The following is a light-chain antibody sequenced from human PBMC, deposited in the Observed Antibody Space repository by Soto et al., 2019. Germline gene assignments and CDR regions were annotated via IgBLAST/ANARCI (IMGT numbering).Light chain of an antibody. CDR2: RAT. Sequence: EIVMTQSPATLSVSPGEGATLSCRASQSIGSSLAWYQQRPGQAPRLLIYRATSTATGVPARFSGSGSGTQFTLTISSLQSEDFAVYYCQQYYDWPPLTFGGGTKVEI. CDR1: QSIGSS. J-gene: IGKJ4*01. CDR3: QQYYDWPPLT. V-gene: IGKV3-15*01.